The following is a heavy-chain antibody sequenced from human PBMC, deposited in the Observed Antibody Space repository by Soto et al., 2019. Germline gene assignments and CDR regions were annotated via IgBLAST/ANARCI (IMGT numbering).Heavy chain of an antibody. CDR3: ARGPLVPAATRWFDP. CDR1: GGSISSSSYY. CDR2: IYYSGST. D-gene: IGHD2-2*01. Sequence: SETLSLTCTVSGGSISSSSYYWGWIRQPPGKGLEWIGSIYYSGSTYYNPSLKSRVTISLDTSKNQFSLSLKMTSVTVADTAVYYCARGPLVPAATRWFDPWGQGTLVTVSS. V-gene: IGHV4-39*07. J-gene: IGHJ5*02.